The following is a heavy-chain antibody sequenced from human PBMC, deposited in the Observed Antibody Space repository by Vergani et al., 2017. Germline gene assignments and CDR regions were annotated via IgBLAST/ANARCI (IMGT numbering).Heavy chain of an antibody. D-gene: IGHD2-2*01. CDR2: ISGSGGNT. CDR3: AKALGYCSSTSCLPNWFDP. Sequence: EVQLLESGGGLVQPGGSLRLSCAASGFTFSSYAMSWVRQVPGKGLEWVSGISGSGGNTYYANSVKGRFTISRDNSKNTLYLQMNSLRADDTAVYYCAKALGYCSSTSCLPNWFDPWGQGTLVTVSS. V-gene: IGHV3-23*01. CDR1: GFTFSSYA. J-gene: IGHJ5*02.